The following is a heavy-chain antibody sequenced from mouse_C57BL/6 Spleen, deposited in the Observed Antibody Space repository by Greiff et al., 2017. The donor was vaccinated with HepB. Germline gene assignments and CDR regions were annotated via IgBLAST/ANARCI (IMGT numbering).Heavy chain of an antibody. J-gene: IGHJ4*01. CDR1: GFTFSDYY. Sequence: EVKLVESEGGLVQPGSSMKLSCTASGFTFSDYYMAWVRQVPEKGLEWVANINYDGSSTYYLDSFKSRFIISRDNAKNILYLQMSSLKSEDTATYYCAREVVATDYYAMDYWGQGTSVTVSS. D-gene: IGHD1-1*01. CDR2: INYDGSST. CDR3: AREVVATDYYAMDY. V-gene: IGHV5-16*01.